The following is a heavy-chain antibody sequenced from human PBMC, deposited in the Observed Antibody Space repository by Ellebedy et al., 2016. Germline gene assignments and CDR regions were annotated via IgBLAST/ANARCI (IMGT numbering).Heavy chain of an antibody. Sequence: SETLSLTCTVSGYSISSGYYWGWIRQPPGQGLEWIASISHSGNTYYNPSLKSRVTISVDTSKNHFSLRLSPVAAADSAVYYCARADVDTAMVAFDYWGQGTVVTVSS. V-gene: IGHV4-38-2*02. CDR1: GYSISSGYY. CDR3: ARADVDTAMVAFDY. J-gene: IGHJ4*02. D-gene: IGHD5-18*01. CDR2: ISHSGNT.